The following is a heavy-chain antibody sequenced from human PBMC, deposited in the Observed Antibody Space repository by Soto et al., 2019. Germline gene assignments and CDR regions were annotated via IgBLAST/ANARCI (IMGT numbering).Heavy chain of an antibody. CDR3: AKDLPGELLPTCFDP. Sequence: GGSHRHSSTSSGLNFIRYAMSWVRQATGKGLEWVSVISGSGGSTHYADSVKGRSTISRDNSKNTLYLQMNRLRAEDTAVYYCAKDLPGELLPTCFDPWGQGTLVTVSS. V-gene: IGHV3-23*01. D-gene: IGHD1-26*01. CDR1: GLNFIRYA. CDR2: ISGSGGST. J-gene: IGHJ5*01.